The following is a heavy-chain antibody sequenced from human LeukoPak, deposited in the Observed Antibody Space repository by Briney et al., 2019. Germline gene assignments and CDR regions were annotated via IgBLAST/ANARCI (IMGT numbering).Heavy chain of an antibody. D-gene: IGHD4-23*01. CDR2: ISGSGGST. CDR1: GFTFSSYA. CDR3: AGSYGGNSGHFDY. Sequence: PGGSLRLSCAAPGFTFSSYAMSWVRQAPGKGLEWVSAISGSGGSTYYADSVKGRFTISRDNSKNTLYLQMNSLRAEDTAVYYCAGSYGGNSGHFDYWGQGTLATVSS. J-gene: IGHJ4*02. V-gene: IGHV3-23*01.